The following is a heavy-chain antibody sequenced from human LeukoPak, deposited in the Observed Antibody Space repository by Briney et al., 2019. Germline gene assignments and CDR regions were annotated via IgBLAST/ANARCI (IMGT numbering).Heavy chain of an antibody. D-gene: IGHD6-25*01. CDR2: SHYSRST. CDR3: ARGSPGFFDY. Sequence: SQTLSLTCTVSGGSISSGSSFWSWVRQHPGKGLEWIGNSHYSRSTDYNSSLRSRVTITVDTSKNQFSLKLSSVTAADTAVYYCARGSPGFFDYWGQGTLVTVSS. CDR1: GGSISSGSSF. J-gene: IGHJ4*02. V-gene: IGHV4-31*03.